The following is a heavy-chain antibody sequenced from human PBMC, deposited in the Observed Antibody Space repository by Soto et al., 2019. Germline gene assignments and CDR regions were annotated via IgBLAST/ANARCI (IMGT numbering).Heavy chain of an antibody. CDR2: IYPGDSDT. J-gene: IGHJ5*02. Sequence: PGESLKISCKGSGYSFTSYWIGWVRQMPGKGLEWMGIIYPGDSDTRYSPSFQGQVTISADKSISTAYLQWSSLKASDTAMYYCARSYSYGDTPIWFDPWSQGTLVTVSS. CDR1: GYSFTSYW. D-gene: IGHD5-18*01. CDR3: ARSYSYGDTPIWFDP. V-gene: IGHV5-51*01.